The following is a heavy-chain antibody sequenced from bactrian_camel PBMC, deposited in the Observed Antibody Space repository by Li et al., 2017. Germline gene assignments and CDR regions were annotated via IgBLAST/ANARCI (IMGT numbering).Heavy chain of an antibody. CDR2: ISTDGSRT. D-gene: IGHD4*01. J-gene: IGHJ6*01. CDR1: GFTTGGTV. Sequence: VQLVESGGGLVQPGGSLRLSCVASGFTTGGTVMSWVRQPPGKAVEWVSTISTDGSRTYYTDSVKGRFTISKDNVANIVDLQMNSLRPDDTAIYYCAAGFVLPATSCFSASLAPTDLRFWGHGTQVTVS. CDR3: AAGFVLPATSCFSASLAPTDLRF. V-gene: IGHV3S40*01.